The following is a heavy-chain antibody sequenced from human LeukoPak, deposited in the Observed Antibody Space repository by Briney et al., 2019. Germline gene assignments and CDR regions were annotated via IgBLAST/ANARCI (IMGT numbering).Heavy chain of an antibody. CDR3: ARDGPSYYDFWSGPEKGAWFDP. Sequence: ASVKVSCKASGYTFTSYDINWVRQAPGQGLEWMGWISANNGNTNYAQKLRGRVTMTTDTSTSTAYMELRSLRSDDTAVYYCARDGPSYYDFWSGPEKGAWFDPWGQGTLVTVSS. D-gene: IGHD3-3*01. CDR2: ISANNGNT. CDR1: GYTFTSYD. V-gene: IGHV1-18*01. J-gene: IGHJ5*02.